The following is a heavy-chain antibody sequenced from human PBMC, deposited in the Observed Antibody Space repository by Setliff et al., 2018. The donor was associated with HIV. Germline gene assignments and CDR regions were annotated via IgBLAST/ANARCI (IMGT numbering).Heavy chain of an antibody. D-gene: IGHD6-6*01. V-gene: IGHV4-30-2*01. CDR1: GGSISSGGYS. CDR2: IYHSGST. Sequence: SETLSLTCAVSGGSISSGGYSWSWIRQPPGKGLEWIGYIYHSGSTYYNPSLKSRVTISVDTSKNQFSLRLSSVTAADTAVYYCARRPYYFDSWGQGTLVTVSS. J-gene: IGHJ4*02. CDR3: ARRPYYFDS.